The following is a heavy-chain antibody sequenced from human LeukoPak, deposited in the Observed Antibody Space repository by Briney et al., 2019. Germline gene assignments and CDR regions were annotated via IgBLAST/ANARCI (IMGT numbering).Heavy chain of an antibody. D-gene: IGHD2-15*01. V-gene: IGHV3-73*01. Sequence: GGSLRLSCAASGFTFSGSVMHWVRQASGQGLEWVGRIRSKANSYATAYAASVKGRFTISRDDSKNTAYLQMNSLKTEDTAVYYCSVNYCSGGSCYMLWGQGTLVTVSS. CDR3: SVNYCSGGSCYML. J-gene: IGHJ4*02. CDR2: IRSKANSYAT. CDR1: GFTFSGSV.